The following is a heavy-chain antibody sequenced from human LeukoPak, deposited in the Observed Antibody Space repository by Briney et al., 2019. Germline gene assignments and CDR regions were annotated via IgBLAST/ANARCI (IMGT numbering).Heavy chain of an antibody. D-gene: IGHD2-15*01. Sequence: SETLSLTCTVSGVSISSYYWSWIRQPAGKGLEWIGRIYKSGSTNYNPSLNSRVTISVDKSKNHLSLNLSSVTVADTAVYYCARDWRYCSGGSCSYYFDYWGQGALVTVSS. V-gene: IGHV4-4*07. J-gene: IGHJ4*02. CDR3: ARDWRYCSGGSCSYYFDY. CDR2: IYKSGST. CDR1: GVSISSYY.